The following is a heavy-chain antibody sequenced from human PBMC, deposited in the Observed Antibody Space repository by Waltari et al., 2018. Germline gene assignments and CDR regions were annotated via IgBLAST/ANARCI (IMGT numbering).Heavy chain of an antibody. J-gene: IGHJ4*02. Sequence: QVQLQESGPGLVKPSQTLSLTCTVSDGSISSGGYYWSWIRQHPGKGLEWIGYIYHSGSTDYNPSLKSRVTISVDRSKNQFSLKLSSVTAADTAVYYCARDYGDYAWANWGQGTLVTVSS. CDR3: ARDYGDYAWAN. CDR1: DGSISSGGYY. CDR2: IYHSGST. D-gene: IGHD4-17*01. V-gene: IGHV4-31*03.